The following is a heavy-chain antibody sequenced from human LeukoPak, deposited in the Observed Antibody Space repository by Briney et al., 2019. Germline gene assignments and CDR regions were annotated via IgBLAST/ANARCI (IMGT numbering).Heavy chain of an antibody. V-gene: IGHV4-59*01. Sequence: SETLPLTCTVSGDSLSTYYWSWIRQPPGKGLEWIGYIYNSGSTNYSPSLRSRVTISVDTSKNQFSLKLSSVTAADTAVYYCARGYYYGSGPCDFWGQGTLVTVSS. CDR2: IYNSGST. CDR3: ARGYYYGSGPCDF. D-gene: IGHD3-10*01. J-gene: IGHJ4*02. CDR1: GDSLSTYY.